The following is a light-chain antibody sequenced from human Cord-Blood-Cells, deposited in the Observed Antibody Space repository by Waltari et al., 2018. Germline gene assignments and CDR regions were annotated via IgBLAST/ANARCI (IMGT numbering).Light chain of an antibody. J-gene: IGKJ1*01. Sequence: EIVLTQSPGTLSLSPGERATLSCRASQRVSSSYLDWYQQKPGQAPRLLIYGASSRATGIPDRFSGSWSGTDFTLTISRLEPEDFAVYYCQQYGSSPRTFGQGTKVEIK. CDR1: QRVSSSY. CDR3: QQYGSSPRT. V-gene: IGKV3-20*01. CDR2: GAS.